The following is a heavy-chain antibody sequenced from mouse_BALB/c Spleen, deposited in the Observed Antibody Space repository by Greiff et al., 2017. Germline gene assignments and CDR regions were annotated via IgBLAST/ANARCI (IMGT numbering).Heavy chain of an antibody. J-gene: IGHJ3*01. CDR1: GFTFNTYA. V-gene: IGHV10-1*02. CDR2: IRSKSNNYAT. D-gene: IGHD2-3*01. Sequence: EVKLMESGGGLVQPKGSLKLSCAASGFTFNTYAMNWVRQAPGKGLEWVARIRSKSNNYATYYADSVKDRFTISRDDSQSMLYLQMNNLKTEDTAMYYCVRPFYESPLFAYWGQGTLVTVSA. CDR3: VRPFYESPLFAY.